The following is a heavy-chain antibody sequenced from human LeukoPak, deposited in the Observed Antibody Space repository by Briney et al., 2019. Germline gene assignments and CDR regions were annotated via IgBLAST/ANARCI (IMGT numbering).Heavy chain of an antibody. J-gene: IGHJ4*02. CDR1: GFTFSGSA. CDR3: TRPSNSDD. D-gene: IGHD5-24*01. CDR2: IRSKANSYAT. Sequence: GGSLKLSCAASGFTFSGSAMHWVRQASGKGLEWVGRIRSKANSYATAYAASVKGRFTISRDDSKNTAYLQMNSLKTEDTAVYYCTRPSNSDDWGQGTLVTVSS. V-gene: IGHV3-73*01.